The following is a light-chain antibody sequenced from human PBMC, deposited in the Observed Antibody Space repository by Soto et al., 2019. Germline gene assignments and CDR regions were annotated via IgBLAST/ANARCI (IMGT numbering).Light chain of an antibody. CDR3: QHYGSSRGT. V-gene: IGKV3-20*01. CDR1: QSVSSSY. CDR2: GAS. J-gene: IGKJ4*01. Sequence: ENVLTQSPGTLSLSPGERATLSCRASQSVSSSYLAWYQQKPGQAPRLLIYGASSRATGIQARFSGSGSGTDFTLTVSVLEHEDFAVCYGQHYGSSRGTFGVGTNLEIK.